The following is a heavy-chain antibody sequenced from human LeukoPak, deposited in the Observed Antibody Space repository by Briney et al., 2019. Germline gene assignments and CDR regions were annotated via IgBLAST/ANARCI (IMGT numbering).Heavy chain of an antibody. CDR2: INPNSGGT. Sequence: ASVKVSCKASGYTLTGYYMHWVRQAPGQGLEWMGWINPNSGGTNYAQKFQGRVTMTRDTSISTAYMELSRLRSDDTAVYYCARGGVQLERRGWFDPWGQGTLVIVSS. CDR1: GYTLTGYY. CDR3: ARGGVQLERRGWFDP. V-gene: IGHV1-2*02. D-gene: IGHD1-1*01. J-gene: IGHJ5*02.